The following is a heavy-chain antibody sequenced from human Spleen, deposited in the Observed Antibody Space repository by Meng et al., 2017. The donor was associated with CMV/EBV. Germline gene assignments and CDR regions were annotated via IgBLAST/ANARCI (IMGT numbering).Heavy chain of an antibody. CDR3: ARIERRRILKYCGSDCSTTDY. Sequence: SGKLWTWVRQGAGKGLEWIEEIYHSGSTNYNPSLESRVTISVDKVKNKFSLKLGSVTAADTAVYYCARIERRRILKYCGSDCSTTDYWGQGTLVTVSS. D-gene: IGHD2-21*02. CDR1: SGKL. V-gene: IGHV4-4*02. CDR2: IYHSGST. J-gene: IGHJ4*02.